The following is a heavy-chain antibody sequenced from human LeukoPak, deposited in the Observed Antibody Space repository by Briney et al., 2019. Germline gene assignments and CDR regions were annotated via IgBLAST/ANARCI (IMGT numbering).Heavy chain of an antibody. CDR3: ARAAMVRGVRAPVGY. CDR1: GFTFSRYA. D-gene: IGHD3-10*01. J-gene: IGHJ4*02. V-gene: IGHV3-30-3*01. CDR2: ISYDGSNK. Sequence: PGGSLRLSCAASGFTFSRYAMHWVRQAPGQGLEWVAVISYDGSNKYYADSVKGRFTISRDNSKNTLYLQMNSLRAEDTAVYYCARAAMVRGVRAPVGYWGQGTLVTVSS.